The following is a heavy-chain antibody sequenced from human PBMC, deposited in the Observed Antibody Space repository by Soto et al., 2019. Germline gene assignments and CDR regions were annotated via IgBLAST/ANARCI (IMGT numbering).Heavy chain of an antibody. CDR2: IDSSSTYM. Sequence: PGGSLRLSCAASGFTFSSYTMNWVRQAPGKGLEWVSSIDSSSTYMYYADSLKGRFTVSRDNAENSLFLQMNFLRAEDTAVYFCARGPLVTASDFDSWGQGTLVTVSS. D-gene: IGHD2-21*02. J-gene: IGHJ4*02. CDR1: GFTFSSYT. V-gene: IGHV3-21*01. CDR3: ARGPLVTASDFDS.